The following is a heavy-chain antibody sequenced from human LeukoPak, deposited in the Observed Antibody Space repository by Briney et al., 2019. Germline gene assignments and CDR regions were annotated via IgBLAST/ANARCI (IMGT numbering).Heavy chain of an antibody. V-gene: IGHV3-23*01. D-gene: IGHD6-13*01. J-gene: IGHJ5*02. CDR2: ISGSGDNT. CDR3: ARAHSSSHNWFDP. Sequence: GGSLRPSCAASGFTFSTYVMSWVRQAPGKGLEWVSGISGSGDNTYYADSVKGRFTISRDNSKNTLYLQVNSLRAEDTAVYYCARAHSSSHNWFDPWGQGTLVTVSS. CDR1: GFTFSTYV.